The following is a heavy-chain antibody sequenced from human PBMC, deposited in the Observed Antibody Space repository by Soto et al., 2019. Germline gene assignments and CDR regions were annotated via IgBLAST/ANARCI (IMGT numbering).Heavy chain of an antibody. CDR1: GGSFSGYY. CDR2: INHSGST. D-gene: IGHD6-6*01. J-gene: IGHJ4*02. Sequence: SETLCLTCAVYGGSFSGYYWSWIRQPPGKGLEWIGEINHSGSTNYNPSLKSRVTISVDTSKNQFSLKLSSVTAADTAVYYCARGLASKLAGGDYWGQGTLVTVSS. CDR3: ARGLASKLAGGDY. V-gene: IGHV4-34*01.